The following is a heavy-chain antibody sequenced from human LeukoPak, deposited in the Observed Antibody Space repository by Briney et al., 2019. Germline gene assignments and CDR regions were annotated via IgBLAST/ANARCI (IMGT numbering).Heavy chain of an antibody. CDR2: IYYSGNT. Sequence: SETLSLTCTVSGVSISSSNSYWGWIRQPPGKGLEWIGSIYYSGNTYYNASLKSQVSISIDTSNSRFSLKLTSVTAADTAVYYCARQTGSGLFILPGGQGTLVTVSS. CDR3: ARQTGSGLFILP. D-gene: IGHD3/OR15-3a*01. J-gene: IGHJ4*02. CDR1: GVSISSSNSY. V-gene: IGHV4-39*01.